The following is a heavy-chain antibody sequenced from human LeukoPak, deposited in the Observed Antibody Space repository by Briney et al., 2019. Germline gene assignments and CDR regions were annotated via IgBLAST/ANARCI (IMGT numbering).Heavy chain of an antibody. CDR2: INHSGST. Sequence: KPSETLSLTCAVYGGSFSGYYWSWIRQPPGKGLEWIGEINHSGSTNYNPSLKSRVTISVDTSKNQFSLKLSSVTAADTAVYYCARGRGSSWGLRYYFDYWGQGTLVTVSS. CDR3: ARGRGSSWGLRYYFDY. D-gene: IGHD6-13*01. CDR1: GGSFSGYY. J-gene: IGHJ4*02. V-gene: IGHV4-34*01.